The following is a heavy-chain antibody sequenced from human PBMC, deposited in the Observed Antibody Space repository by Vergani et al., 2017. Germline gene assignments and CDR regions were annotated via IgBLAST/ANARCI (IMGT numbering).Heavy chain of an antibody. CDR1: GFTFSSNA. Sequence: QVQLVESGGGVVQPGRSLRLSCAASGFTFSSNAMHGVRQAPGKGLDGVAVIRYDGSNKYYADSVKGRFTISRDNSKNTLYVQLSSLRAEDTAVYFCATGVRVSPFYYFDYWGQGTLVTVSS. J-gene: IGHJ4*02. CDR3: ATGVRVSPFYYFDY. CDR2: IRYDGSNK. D-gene: IGHD4-23*01. V-gene: IGHV3-30*02.